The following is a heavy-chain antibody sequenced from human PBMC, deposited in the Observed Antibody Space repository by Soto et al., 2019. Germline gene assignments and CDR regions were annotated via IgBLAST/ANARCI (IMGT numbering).Heavy chain of an antibody. CDR2: IWYDGSNK. CDR3: AREYVDIVVVPAAITDYYYYMDV. D-gene: IGHD2-2*01. J-gene: IGHJ6*03. Sequence: QVQLVESGGGVVQPGRSLRLSCAASGFTFSSYGMHWVRQAPGKGLEWVAVIWYDGSNKYYADSVKGRFTNSRDNSKNTLYLQMNSLRAEDTAVYYCAREYVDIVVVPAAITDYYYYMDVWGKGTTVTVSS. V-gene: IGHV3-33*01. CDR1: GFTFSSYG.